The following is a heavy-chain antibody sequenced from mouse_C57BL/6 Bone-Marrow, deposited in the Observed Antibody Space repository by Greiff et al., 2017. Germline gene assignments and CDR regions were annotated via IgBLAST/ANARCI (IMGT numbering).Heavy chain of an antibody. J-gene: IGHJ1*03. D-gene: IGHD2-4*01. V-gene: IGHV2-2*01. CDR1: GFSLTSYG. CDR3: AREGIRGYFDV. Sequence: QVQLKESGPGLVQPSQSLSITCTVSGFSLTSYGVHWVRQSPGKGLEWLGVIWSGGSTDYNAAFISRLSISKDNSKSQVFFKMNSLQADDTAIYYCAREGIRGYFDVWGTGTTVTVSS. CDR2: IWSGGST.